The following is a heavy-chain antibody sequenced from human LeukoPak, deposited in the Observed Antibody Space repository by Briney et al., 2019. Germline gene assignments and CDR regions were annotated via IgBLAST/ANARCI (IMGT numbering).Heavy chain of an antibody. CDR1: GFTFSSYG. V-gene: IGHV3-30*02. D-gene: IGHD3-3*01. J-gene: IGHJ4*02. Sequence: PGGSLRLSCAASGFTFSSYGMHWVRQAPGKGLEWVAFIRYDGSNKYYADSVKGRFTISRDNSKNTLYLQMNSLRAEDTAVYYCVKVSPYDFWSGYPNYFDYWGQGTLVTVSS. CDR2: IRYDGSNK. CDR3: VKVSPYDFWSGYPNYFDY.